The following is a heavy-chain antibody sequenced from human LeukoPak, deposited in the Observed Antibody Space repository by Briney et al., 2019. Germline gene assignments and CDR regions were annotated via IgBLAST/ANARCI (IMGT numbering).Heavy chain of an antibody. J-gene: IGHJ4*02. Sequence: GGSLRLSCAASGFTFSIYEMNWARKPPGRGLEWVSYISTGGTTIHYADSVKGRFTISRDNAKNSLYLQMNSLRAEDTAVYYCARSGGNFDYWGQGTLVTVSS. D-gene: IGHD3-16*01. V-gene: IGHV3-48*03. CDR3: ARSGGNFDY. CDR1: GFTFSIYE. CDR2: ISTGGTTI.